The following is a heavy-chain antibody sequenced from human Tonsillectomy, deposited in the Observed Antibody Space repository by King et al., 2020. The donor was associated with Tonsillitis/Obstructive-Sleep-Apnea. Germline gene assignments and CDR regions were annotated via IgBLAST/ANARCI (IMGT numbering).Heavy chain of an antibody. Sequence: VQLVESGGGLVQPGGSLRLSCAASGFTFTSYAMSWVRQAPGKGLEWVSAISGSDGGTHYADAVKGRFTISRDNYKNTLYVQMNSLRAEDTAVYYCAKGGPYYYGAPCDYYFYMDVWGKGTTVTVSS. CDR2: ISGSDGGT. J-gene: IGHJ6*03. V-gene: IGHV3-23*04. CDR3: AKGGPYYYGAPCDYYFYMDV. D-gene: IGHD3-10*01. CDR1: GFTFTSYA.